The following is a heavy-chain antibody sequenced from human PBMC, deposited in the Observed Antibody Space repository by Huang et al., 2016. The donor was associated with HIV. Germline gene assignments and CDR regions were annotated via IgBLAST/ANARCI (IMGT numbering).Heavy chain of an antibody. J-gene: IGHJ4*02. V-gene: IGHV3-30*18. CDR1: GVSFSHYG. D-gene: IGHD1-26*01. CDR2: ISYDGSNK. CDR3: AKDGADEEWDIDY. Sequence: VQLVESGGGVVQPGRSLRLACAASGVSFSHYGLHWVRQAPGKGLEWVAVISYDGSNKYYAHSVKGRFTISRDTSENKVYLQMNSLRHEDTAVYYCAKDGADEEWDIDYWGQGTLVTVSS.